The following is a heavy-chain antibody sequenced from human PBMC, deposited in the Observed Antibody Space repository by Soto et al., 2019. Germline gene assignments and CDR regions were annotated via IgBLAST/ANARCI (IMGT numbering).Heavy chain of an antibody. V-gene: IGHV4-34*01. Sequence: SETLSLTCAVYGGSFSGYYWSWIRQPPGKGLEWIGEINHSGSTNYNPSLKSRVTISVDTSKNQFSLKLSSVTAADTAVYYCARGPRRAYYYGSGTQAYAFDICGQATMVTVSS. CDR3: ARGPRRAYYYGSGTQAYAFDI. J-gene: IGHJ3*02. CDR1: GGSFSGYY. CDR2: INHSGST. D-gene: IGHD3-10*01.